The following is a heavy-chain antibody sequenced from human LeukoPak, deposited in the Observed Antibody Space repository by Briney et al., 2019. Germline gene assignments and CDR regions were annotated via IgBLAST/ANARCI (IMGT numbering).Heavy chain of an antibody. J-gene: IGHJ3*02. CDR2: ISSSSSYI. CDR1: GFTFSSYA. V-gene: IGHV3-21*06. CDR3: ARDTYDILTGYYKWAFDI. D-gene: IGHD3-9*01. Sequence: PGGSLRLSCAASGFTFSSYAMNWVRQAPGKGLEWVSSISSSSSYIYYADSVKGRFTISRDNAKNSLYLQMNSLRAEDTAVYYCARDTYDILTGYYKWAFDIWGQGTMVTVSS.